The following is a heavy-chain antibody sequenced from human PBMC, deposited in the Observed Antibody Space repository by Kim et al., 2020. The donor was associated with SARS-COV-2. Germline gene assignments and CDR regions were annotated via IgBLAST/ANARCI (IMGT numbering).Heavy chain of an antibody. V-gene: IGHV4-34*01. J-gene: IGHJ4*02. D-gene: IGHD2-15*01. CDR3: ARGSPQVAAKDY. CDR1: GGSFSGYY. CDR2: INHSGST. Sequence: SETLSLTCAVYGGSFSGYYWSWIRQPPGKGLEWIGEINHSGSTNYNPSLKSRVTISVDTSKNQFSLKLSSVTAADTAVYYCARGSPQVAAKDYWGQGTLVTVSS.